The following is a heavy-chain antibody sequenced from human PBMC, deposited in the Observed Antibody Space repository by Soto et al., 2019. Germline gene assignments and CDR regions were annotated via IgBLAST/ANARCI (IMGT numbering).Heavy chain of an antibody. J-gene: IGHJ6*02. CDR2: INHSGST. V-gene: IGHV4-34*01. CDR3: ARGYGSGSYYRPLHYYGMDV. CDR1: GGSFSGYY. Sequence: PSETLSLTCAVYGGSFSGYYWSWIRQPPGKGLEWIGEINHSGSTNYNPSLKSRVTISVDTSKNQFSLKLSSVTAADTAVYYCARGYGSGSYYRPLHYYGMDVWGQGTTVTVPS. D-gene: IGHD3-10*01.